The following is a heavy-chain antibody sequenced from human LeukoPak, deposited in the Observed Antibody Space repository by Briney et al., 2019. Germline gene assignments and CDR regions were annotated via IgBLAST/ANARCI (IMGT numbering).Heavy chain of an antibody. J-gene: IGHJ5*02. CDR3: AHTDSYYFDSGMVS. CDR2: ISGGGSST. CDR1: GFAFSSYA. Sequence: GGSLRLSCAASGFAFSSYAMSWVRQAPGKGLEWVSVISGGGSSTNYADSVKGRFTISRENSKNTLYLQMNSLRAEDTAVYYCAHTDSYYFDSGMVSWGQGALVTVSS. V-gene: IGHV3-23*01. D-gene: IGHD3-22*01.